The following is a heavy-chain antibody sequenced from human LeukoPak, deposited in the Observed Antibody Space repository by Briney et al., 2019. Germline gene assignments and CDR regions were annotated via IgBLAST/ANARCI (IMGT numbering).Heavy chain of an antibody. D-gene: IGHD3-22*01. CDR1: GFTFSSYW. CDR2: INSDGSST. Sequence: GGSPRLSCAASGFTFSSYWMHWVRQAPGKGLVWVSRINSDGSSTSYADSVKGRFTISRDNAKNTLYLQMNSLRAEDTAVYYCAREPYYYDSSGYSLFDYWGQGTLVTVSS. V-gene: IGHV3-74*01. J-gene: IGHJ4*02. CDR3: AREPYYYDSSGYSLFDY.